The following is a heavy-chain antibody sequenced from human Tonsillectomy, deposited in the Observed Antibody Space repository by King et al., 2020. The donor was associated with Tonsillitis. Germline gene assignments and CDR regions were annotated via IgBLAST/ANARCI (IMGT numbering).Heavy chain of an antibody. V-gene: IGHV4-38-2*02. CDR2: IHHSGST. D-gene: IGHD2-2*01. Sequence: QLQESGPGLVKPSETLSLTCTVSGYPISSDYYWGWIRQPPGKGLKWIGSIHHSGSTYYNPSLKSRVIISVDTSKNQFSLKLSSATAADTAVYYCAAYTTCWPYSDYWGQGTLVTVSS. CDR3: AAYTTCWPYSDY. CDR1: GYPISSDYY. J-gene: IGHJ4*02.